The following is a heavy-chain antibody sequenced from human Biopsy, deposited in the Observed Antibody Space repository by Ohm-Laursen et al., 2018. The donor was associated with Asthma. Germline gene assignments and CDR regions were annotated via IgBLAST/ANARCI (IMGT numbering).Heavy chain of an antibody. J-gene: IGHJ3*01. CDR1: GYNFISFA. V-gene: IGHV1-3*04. Sequence: GASVKVSCKASGYNFISFAIHWVRQAPGQRLEWMGWVNTSNGDTKYSQKFQGRVTITRDTSASTAYMELRSLRSEETATYYCARTCYDFLTGQVKDVFGVWGQGTMVTVSS. CDR3: ARTCYDFLTGQVKDVFGV. D-gene: IGHD3-9*01. CDR2: VNTSNGDT.